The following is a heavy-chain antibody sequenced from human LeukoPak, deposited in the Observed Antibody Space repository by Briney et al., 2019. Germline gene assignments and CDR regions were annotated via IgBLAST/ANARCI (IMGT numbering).Heavy chain of an antibody. CDR3: AREILPVHCDGGSCYSFDN. J-gene: IGHJ4*02. CDR2: INPNSGGT. CDR1: GYTFTGYY. Sequence: ASVKVSCKASGYTFTGYYMHWVRQAPGQGLEWMGWINPNSGGTNYAQKFQGRVTMTRDTSISTAYMELSRLRSDDTAVYYCAREILPVHCDGGSCYSFDNWGQGTLVTVSS. V-gene: IGHV1-2*02. D-gene: IGHD2-15*01.